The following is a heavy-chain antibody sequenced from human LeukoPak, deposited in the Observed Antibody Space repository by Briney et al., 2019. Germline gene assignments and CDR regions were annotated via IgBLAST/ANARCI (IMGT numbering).Heavy chain of an antibody. CDR2: ISHGGSVK. J-gene: IGHJ5*01. V-gene: IGHV3-30*18. CDR3: AKEGTTYSSTWFDS. CDR1: GFTFNNYG. Sequence: GGSLRLSCAASGFTFNNYGMQWVRQTPGKGLEWVTVISHGGSVKHYADSVKGRFTISRDTSKNTVYLQMNSLRPEDTAVYYCAKEGTTYSSTWFDSWGQGTLVTVSS. D-gene: IGHD6-19*01.